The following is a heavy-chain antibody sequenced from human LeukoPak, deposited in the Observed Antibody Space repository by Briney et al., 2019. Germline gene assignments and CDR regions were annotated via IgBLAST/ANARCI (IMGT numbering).Heavy chain of an antibody. V-gene: IGHV3-30*18. CDR2: ISYDGSNK. J-gene: IGHJ4*02. D-gene: IGHD4-17*01. CDR3: AKVTTVTMGYFDY. Sequence: GGSLKLSCAASGFTFSSCGMHWVRQAPGKGLEWVAVISYDGSNKYYADSVKGRFTISRDNSKNTLYLQMNSLRAEDTAVYYCAKVTTVTMGYFDYWGQGTLVTVSS. CDR1: GFTFSSCG.